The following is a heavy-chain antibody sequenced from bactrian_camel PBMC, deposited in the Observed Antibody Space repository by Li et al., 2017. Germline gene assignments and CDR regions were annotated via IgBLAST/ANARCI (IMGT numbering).Heavy chain of an antibody. Sequence: QLVESGGGSVQAGELLRLSCNASTSSFTGSGYCMGWFHQPEDIRAGVAVIGSDSTTTYADSVKGRFTISQDNARNTLTLQMNSLKPEDTAIYSCAAIIGGDCRRKTIDDFEAWGQGTQVTVS. D-gene: IGHD3*01. J-gene: IGHJ6*01. CDR1: TSSFTGSGYC. V-gene: IGHV3S44*01. CDR3: AAIIGGDCRRKTIDDFEA. CDR2: IGSDSTT.